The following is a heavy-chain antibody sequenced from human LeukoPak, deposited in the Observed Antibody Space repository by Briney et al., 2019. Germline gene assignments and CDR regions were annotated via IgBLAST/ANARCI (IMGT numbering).Heavy chain of an antibody. J-gene: IGHJ4*02. CDR2: IYTSGST. D-gene: IGHD6-13*01. CDR3: VKLATAGGGIFFDY. CDR1: GGSISSYY. V-gene: IGHV4-4*07. Sequence: SETLSLTCTVSGGSISSYYWSWIRQPAGKGLEWIGRIYTSGSTNYNPSLKSRVTISVDTSKNQFSLKLSSVTAADTAVYTCVKLATAGGGIFFDYWGQGTLVTVSS.